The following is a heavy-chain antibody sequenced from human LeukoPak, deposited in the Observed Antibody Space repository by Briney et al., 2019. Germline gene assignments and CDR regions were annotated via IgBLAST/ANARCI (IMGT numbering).Heavy chain of an antibody. V-gene: IGHV3-21*01. D-gene: IGHD1-26*01. CDR1: GFTFSSYS. CDR3: ARGVNREYELLLNWFDP. CDR2: ISSSSSYI. Sequence: GGSLRLSCAASGFTFSSYSMNWVRQAPGKGLEWVSSISSSSSYIYYADSGKGRFTISRDNAKNSLYLQMNSLRAEDTAVYYCARGVNREYELLLNWFDPWGQGTPVSVSS. J-gene: IGHJ5*02.